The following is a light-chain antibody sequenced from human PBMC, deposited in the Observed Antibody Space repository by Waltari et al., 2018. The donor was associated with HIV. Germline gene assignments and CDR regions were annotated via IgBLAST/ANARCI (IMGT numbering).Light chain of an antibody. Sequence: QAVLTQPSSLSASPGASASLNCTLRSGLNVGTSTISWYQQKPGSPPHYLLTDNERASGVPSRFSGSKDVSANAGILFISGLQSEDEANYHCMIWHGSVAVFGGGTKLTVL. CDR1: SGLNVGTST. CDR2: DN. V-gene: IGLV5-45*03. CDR3: MIWHGSVAV. J-gene: IGLJ3*02.